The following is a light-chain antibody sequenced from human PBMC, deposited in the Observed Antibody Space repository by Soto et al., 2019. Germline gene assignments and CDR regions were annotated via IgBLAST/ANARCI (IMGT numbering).Light chain of an antibody. J-gene: IGKJ2*01. CDR1: QSVSSY. CDR3: QQRSNWLYT. CDR2: DAS. Sequence: EIVLTQSPATLSLSPGERATLSCRASQSVSSYLAWYQQKPGQAPRLLIYDASNRATGIPARFSGSGSGTDFTLTIRSLEPEDFAVYPCQQRSNWLYTFRQGTKLQIQ. V-gene: IGKV3-11*01.